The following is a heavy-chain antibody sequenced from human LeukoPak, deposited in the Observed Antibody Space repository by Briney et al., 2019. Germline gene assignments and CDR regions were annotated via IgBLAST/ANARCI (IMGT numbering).Heavy chain of an antibody. CDR3: ARGRLGELSLDRLSFDY. D-gene: IGHD3-16*02. V-gene: IGHV6-1*01. CDR2: TYYRSKWYN. CDR1: GYRVSSNSAA. Sequence: SQTLSLTCAISGYRVSSNSAAWNWIRQSPSRGLEWLGRTYYRSKWYNDYAVSVKSRITINPDTSKNQFSLQLNSVTPEDTAVYYCARGRLGELSLDRLSFDYWGQGTLLTVSS. J-gene: IGHJ4*02.